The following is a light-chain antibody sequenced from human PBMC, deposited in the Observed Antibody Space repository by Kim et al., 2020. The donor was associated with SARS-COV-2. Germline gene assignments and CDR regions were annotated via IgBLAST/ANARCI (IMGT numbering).Light chain of an antibody. V-gene: IGKV3-20*01. CDR3: QHQGT. J-gene: IGKJ4*01. Sequence: EIVLTQSPGTLSLSPGERATLSCRASQSVSSSYLAWYQQKPGQAPRLLIYGASSRATGIPDRFSGSGSGTDFTLTISRLEPEDFAVYYCQHQGTFGGGTKVDIK. CDR2: GAS. CDR1: QSVSSSY.